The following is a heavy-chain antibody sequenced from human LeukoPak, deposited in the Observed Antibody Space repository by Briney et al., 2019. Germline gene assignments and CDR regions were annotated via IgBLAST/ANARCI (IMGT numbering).Heavy chain of an antibody. J-gene: IGHJ4*02. D-gene: IGHD1-26*01. CDR2: ISYDGSNK. CDR1: GFTFSSYG. Sequence: PGGSLRLSCAASGFTFSSYGMHWVRQAPGKGLEWVAVISYDGSNKYYADSVKGRFTISRDNSKNTLYLQMNSLRAEDTAVYYCAKAIRWEPGDWGQGTLVTVSS. CDR3: AKAIRWEPGD. V-gene: IGHV3-30*18.